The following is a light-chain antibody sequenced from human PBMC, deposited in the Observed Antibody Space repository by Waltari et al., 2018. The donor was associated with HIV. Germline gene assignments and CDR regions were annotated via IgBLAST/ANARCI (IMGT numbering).Light chain of an antibody. CDR1: TSDVVGYNY. CDR2: EVS. Sequence: ALTQPASVSGSPGQSISISCTGPTSDVVGYNYAIWYQQHPGNAPKLMIYEVSNRPSGVSNRFSGSKSGSTASLTISGLQAEDEADYYCSSYTRSTVYVFGTGTKVTVL. V-gene: IGLV2-14*01. CDR3: SSYTRSTVYV. J-gene: IGLJ1*01.